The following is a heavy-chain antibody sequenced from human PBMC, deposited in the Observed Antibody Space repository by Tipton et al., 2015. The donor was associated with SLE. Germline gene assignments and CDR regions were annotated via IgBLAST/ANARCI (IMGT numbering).Heavy chain of an antibody. D-gene: IGHD4-17*01. Sequence: SLRLSCAASGFTVSSNYMSWVRQAPGKGLVWVSRINSDGSSTSYADSVKGRFTISRDNAKNTLYLQMNSLRTEDTAVYYCAARDGDHWGWGQGTLVTVSS. CDR3: AARDGDHWG. V-gene: IGHV3-74*01. J-gene: IGHJ4*02. CDR2: INSDGSST. CDR1: GFTVSSNY.